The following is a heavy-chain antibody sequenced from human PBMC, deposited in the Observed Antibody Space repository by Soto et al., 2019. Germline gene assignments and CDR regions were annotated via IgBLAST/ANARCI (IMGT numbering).Heavy chain of an antibody. J-gene: IGHJ6*02. CDR1: GYTFTRYG. D-gene: IGHD3-16*01. CDR3: AMVDVYVTPSPQDD. Sequence: QVQLVQSGAEVKNPGASVKVSCKASGYTFTRYGIGWARQAPGQGLEWMGWINTYNGNTNYAQNIQGRVTLTTATSTSTAYMELRSLRSNDTAIYYCAMVDVYVTPSPQDDWGQGTTVIVSS. V-gene: IGHV1-18*01. CDR2: INTYNGNT.